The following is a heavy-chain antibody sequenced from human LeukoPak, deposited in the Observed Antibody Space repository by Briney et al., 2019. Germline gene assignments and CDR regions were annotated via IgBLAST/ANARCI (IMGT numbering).Heavy chain of an antibody. Sequence: PGGSLRLSCAASGFTVSSNYMSWVRQAPGKGLEWVSVIYRGGGTYYADSVKGRFTISRDNSKNTLYLQMNSLRAEDTAVYYCARDRCSGVTGCDYYYGMDVWGQGTTVTVSS. J-gene: IGHJ6*02. CDR1: GFTVSSNY. CDR2: IYRGGGT. D-gene: IGHD2-15*01. CDR3: ARDRCSGVTGCDYYYGMDV. V-gene: IGHV3-53*01.